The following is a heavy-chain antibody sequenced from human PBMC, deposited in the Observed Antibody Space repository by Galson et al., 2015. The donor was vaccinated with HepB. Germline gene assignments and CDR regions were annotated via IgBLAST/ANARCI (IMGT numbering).Heavy chain of an antibody. Sequence: SLRLSCAASGSSFNTYAMSWVRQAPGKGLEWVSGISASGRGTYYAESLKGRVTISRNKYRNTLYLQMNSLTVEDTAVYYCAKASGPAAGYLDDWGQGTLVTVSS. V-gene: IGHV3-23*01. CDR2: ISASGRGT. D-gene: IGHD6-13*01. CDR1: GSSFNTYA. J-gene: IGHJ4*02. CDR3: AKASGPAAGYLDD.